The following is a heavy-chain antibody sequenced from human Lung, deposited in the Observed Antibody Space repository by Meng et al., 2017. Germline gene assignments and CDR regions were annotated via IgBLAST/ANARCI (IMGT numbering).Heavy chain of an antibody. CDR2: IGYSGTI. V-gene: IGHV4-39*01. Sequence: QLQLQESGPGLVKPSETPSLTCTVPGGSTTSTSYYWDWIRQSPAKGLEWIGTIGYSGTIVYNPSLSSRVTMTLDTSKNQFSLKLSSVTAPDTAVYYCARRVHDGSGHHYFDYWGQGTLVTVSS. CDR1: GGSTTSTSYY. J-gene: IGHJ4*02. D-gene: IGHD3-22*01. CDR3: ARRVHDGSGHHYFDY.